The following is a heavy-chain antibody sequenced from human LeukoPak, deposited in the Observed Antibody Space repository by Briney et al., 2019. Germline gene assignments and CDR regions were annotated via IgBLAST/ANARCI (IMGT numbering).Heavy chain of an antibody. J-gene: IGHJ5*02. CDR1: GYTFTSYD. CDR3: ARGLDYYGSGSYYTWFDP. Sequence: ASVKASCKASGYTFTSYDINWVRQATGQGLEWMGWMNPNRGNTGYAQKFQGRVTMTRNTSISTAYMELSSLRSEDTAVYYCARGLDYYGSGSYYTWFDPWGQGTLVTVSS. V-gene: IGHV1-8*01. CDR2: MNPNRGNT. D-gene: IGHD3-10*01.